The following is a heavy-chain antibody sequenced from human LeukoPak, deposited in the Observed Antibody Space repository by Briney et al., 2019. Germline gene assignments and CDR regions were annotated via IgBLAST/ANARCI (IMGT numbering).Heavy chain of an antibody. CDR3: ARASGLGPYYYYYGMDV. CDR2: INHSGST. Sequence: SETLSLTCAVYGGSFSGYYWSWIRQPPGKGLEWIGEINHSGSTNYNPSLKSRVTISVDTSKNQFSLKLCSVTAADTAVYYCARASGLGPYYYYYGMDVWGQGTTVTVSS. V-gene: IGHV4-34*01. D-gene: IGHD1-14*01. CDR1: GGSFSGYY. J-gene: IGHJ6*02.